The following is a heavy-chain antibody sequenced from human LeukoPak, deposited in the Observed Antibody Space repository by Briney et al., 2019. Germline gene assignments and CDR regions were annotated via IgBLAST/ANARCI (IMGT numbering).Heavy chain of an antibody. CDR3: ARANVLLWFGELLNPYYYYGMDV. CDR2: ISAYNGNT. D-gene: IGHD3-10*01. CDR1: GYTFTSYG. V-gene: IGHV1-18*01. J-gene: IGHJ6*02. Sequence: ASVKVSCKASGYTFTSYGISWVRRAPGQGLEWMGWISAYNGNTNYAQKLQGRVTMTTDTSTSTAYMELRSLRSDDTAVYYCARANVLLWFGELLNPYYYYGMDVWGQGTTVTVSS.